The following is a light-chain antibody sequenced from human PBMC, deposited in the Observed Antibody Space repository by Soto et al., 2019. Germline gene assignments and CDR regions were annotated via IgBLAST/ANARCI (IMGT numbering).Light chain of an antibody. CDR2: DVS. Sequence: IALTQSPGTLSLSPGEIATLSCRASQTISRNFLAWYQQKPGQAPRLLIYDVSNRATGIPARFSGSGSGTDFTLTISSLEPEDFAVYYCQQRSNWPRTFGQGTKVDIK. CDR1: QTISRN. J-gene: IGKJ1*01. CDR3: QQRSNWPRT. V-gene: IGKV3-11*01.